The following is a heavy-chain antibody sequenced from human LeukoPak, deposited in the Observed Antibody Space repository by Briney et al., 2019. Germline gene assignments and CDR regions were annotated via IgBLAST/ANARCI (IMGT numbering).Heavy chain of an antibody. V-gene: IGHV4-34*01. CDR3: ASASSTSGWDWFDP. D-gene: IGHD2-2*01. CDR2: INHSGST. CDR1: GGSFSGYY. J-gene: IGHJ5*02. Sequence: KPSETLPLTCAVYGGSFSGYYWSWIRQPPGKGLEWIGEINHSGSTNYNPSLKSRVTISVDTSKNQFSLKLSSVTAADTAVYYCASASSTSGWDWFDPWGQGTLVTVSS.